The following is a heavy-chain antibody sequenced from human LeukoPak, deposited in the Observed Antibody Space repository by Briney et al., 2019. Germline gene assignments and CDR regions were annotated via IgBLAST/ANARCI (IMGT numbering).Heavy chain of an antibody. CDR2: FKTDGSTT. J-gene: IGHJ4*02. V-gene: IGHV3-74*01. Sequence: LGGSLRLSCAASGFTFNSYWMHWVRQAPGKGLVWVSLFKTDGSTTRYADSVKGRFTISRDNAKNTLYLQMNSLRAEDTAVYYCARSTSQGFDYWGQGTPVIVSS. CDR1: GFTFNSYW. CDR3: ARSTSQGFDY.